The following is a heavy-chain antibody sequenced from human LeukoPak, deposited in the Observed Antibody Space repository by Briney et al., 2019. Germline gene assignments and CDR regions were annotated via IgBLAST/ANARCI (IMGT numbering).Heavy chain of an antibody. CDR3: ARESLYCSSTSCYRGDHNWFDP. V-gene: IGHV4-4*07. J-gene: IGHJ5*02. CDR2: IYTSGST. D-gene: IGHD2-2*02. CDR1: GGSISSYY. Sequence: PSETLSLTCTVSGGSISSYYWSWIRQPAGKGLEWIGRIYTSGSTNYNPSLKSRVTMSVDTSKNQFSLKLSSVTAADTAVYYCARESLYCSSTSCYRGDHNWFDPWGQGTLVTVSS.